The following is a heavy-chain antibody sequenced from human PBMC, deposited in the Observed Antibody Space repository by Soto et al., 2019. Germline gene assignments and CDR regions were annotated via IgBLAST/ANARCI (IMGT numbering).Heavy chain of an antibody. CDR2: IYYSGST. V-gene: IGHV4-30-4*01. CDR3: ASERPDGSRLDP. Sequence: QVQLQESGPGRVKPSQTLSLTCTVSGGSISSGDYYWSWIRQPPGKRLEWIGYIYYSGSTYYNPGLKSRVTVSVDTSKNQFSLQLSSVTAADTAVYYCASERPDGSRLDPWGQGTLVTVSS. J-gene: IGHJ5*02. D-gene: IGHD6-13*01. CDR1: GGSISSGDYY.